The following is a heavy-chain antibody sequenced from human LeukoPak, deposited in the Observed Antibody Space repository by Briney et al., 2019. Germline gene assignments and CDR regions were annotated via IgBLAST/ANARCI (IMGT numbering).Heavy chain of an antibody. V-gene: IGHV4-59*12. CDR1: GGSISSYY. CDR3: ANSRDRSNIAARRFRVADRHFVY. J-gene: IGHJ4*02. Sequence: SETLSLTCTVSGGSISSYYWSWIRQPPGKGLEYIGYIYYSGSTNYNPSLKSRLTISVDTSKNQFSLKLSSVTAADTAIYYCANSRDRSNIAARRFRVADRHFVYWGQGTLVTVSS. CDR2: IYYSGST. D-gene: IGHD6-6*01.